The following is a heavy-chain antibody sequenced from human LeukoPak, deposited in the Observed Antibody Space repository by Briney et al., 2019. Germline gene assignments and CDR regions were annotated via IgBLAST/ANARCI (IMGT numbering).Heavy chain of an antibody. CDR3: ARGTNYYDISGYYPF. CDR1: GDSISTYF. D-gene: IGHD3-22*01. V-gene: IGHV4-59*01. Sequence: SETLSLTCTVSGDSISTYFWNWIRQPPGKGLEWIGYIYYSGSTNYNPSLKSRVTMSVDTSKNQFSLTLRSVTAADTALYYCARGTNYYDISGYYPFWGQGTLVTVSS. J-gene: IGHJ4*02. CDR2: IYYSGST.